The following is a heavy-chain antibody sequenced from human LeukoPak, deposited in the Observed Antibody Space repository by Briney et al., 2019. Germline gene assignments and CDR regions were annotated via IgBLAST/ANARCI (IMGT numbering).Heavy chain of an antibody. Sequence: ASVKVSCKASGGTFSSYAISWVRQAPGQGLEWMGRIIPILGIANYAQKFQGRVTITADKSTSTAYMELSSLRSEDTAVYYCAHSPFHDSSGYYYGNFDYWGQGTLVTVSS. D-gene: IGHD3-22*01. CDR2: IIPILGIA. J-gene: IGHJ4*02. CDR1: GGTFSSYA. CDR3: AHSPFHDSSGYYYGNFDY. V-gene: IGHV1-69*04.